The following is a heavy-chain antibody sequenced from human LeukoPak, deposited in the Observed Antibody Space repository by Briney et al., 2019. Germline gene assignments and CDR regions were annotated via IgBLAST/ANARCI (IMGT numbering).Heavy chain of an antibody. CDR1: GGTFSSYA. V-gene: IGHV1-69*13. D-gene: IGHD2-2*01. Sequence: SVKVSCKASGGTFSSYAISWVRQAPGQGLEWMGGIIPIFGTANYAQKFQGRVTITADESTSTAYMELSSLRSEDTAVYYCARGGYCSSTSCSYDYWGQGTLVTVFS. CDR3: ARGGYCSSTSCSYDY. J-gene: IGHJ4*02. CDR2: IIPIFGTA.